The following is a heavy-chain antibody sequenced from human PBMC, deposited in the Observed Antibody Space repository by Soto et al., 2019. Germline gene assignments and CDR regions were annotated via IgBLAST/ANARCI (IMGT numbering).Heavy chain of an antibody. CDR3: ARDPSNTSGHYQFLDS. J-gene: IGHJ4*02. CDR2: ISAYNGDT. V-gene: IGHV1-18*01. Sequence: ASVKVSCKASGYKFNTYGISWVRQAPGQGLEWMGWISAYNGDTKYAQKFQGRVTMTTDTSTTTVYMELRSLRFDDTAVYYCARDPSNTSGHYQFLDSWGQGTLVTVS. D-gene: IGHD3-22*01. CDR1: GYKFNTYG.